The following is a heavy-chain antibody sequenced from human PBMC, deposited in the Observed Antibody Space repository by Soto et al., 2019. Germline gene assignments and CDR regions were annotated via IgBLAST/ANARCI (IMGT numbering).Heavy chain of an antibody. D-gene: IGHD2-2*01. CDR1: GGSISSGGYY. J-gene: IGHJ5*02. CDR3: ARCSLVVVPAPGFDP. Sequence: PSETLSLTCTVSGGSISSGGYYWSWIRQHSGKGLEWIGYIYYSGTTYYNPSLKSRVTISVDTSKNQFSLKLSSVSAADTALYYCARCSLVVVPAPGFDPWGRGTLVTVSS. V-gene: IGHV4-31*03. CDR2: IYYSGTT.